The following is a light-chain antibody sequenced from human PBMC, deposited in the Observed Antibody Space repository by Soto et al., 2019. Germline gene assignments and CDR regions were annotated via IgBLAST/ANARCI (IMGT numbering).Light chain of an antibody. Sequence: QSVLTQSASVSVSPGQSVTISCTGTSNDVGGYNYVSWYQQHAGKAPTVIIYDVNYRPSGVSDRFSGSKSGNTASLTISWLQAEDEADYYCSSYTTSSLYVFGTGTKVTVL. CDR1: SNDVGGYNY. CDR3: SSYTTSSLYV. J-gene: IGLJ1*01. CDR2: DVN. V-gene: IGLV2-14*01.